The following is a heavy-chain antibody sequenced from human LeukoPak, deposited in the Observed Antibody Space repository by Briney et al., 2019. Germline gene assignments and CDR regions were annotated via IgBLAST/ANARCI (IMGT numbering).Heavy chain of an antibody. Sequence: GGSLRLSCVASGFPFSSYWMTWVRQAPGKGPEWVANIKQDGSKKSYVDSVKGRFTISRDNAKNSLYLQMNSLRAEDTAIYYCTRVGYIDEGIDYWGQGTLVTVSS. CDR2: IKQDGSKK. CDR1: GFPFSSYW. CDR3: TRVGYIDEGIDY. D-gene: IGHD5-24*01. V-gene: IGHV3-7*04. J-gene: IGHJ4*02.